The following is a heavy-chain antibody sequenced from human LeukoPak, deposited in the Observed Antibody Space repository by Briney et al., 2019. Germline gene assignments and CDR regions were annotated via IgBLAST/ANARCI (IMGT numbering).Heavy chain of an antibody. CDR2: IRYDGSNK. J-gene: IGHJ4*02. D-gene: IGHD3-22*01. V-gene: IGHV3-30*02. Sequence: GGSLRLSCAASGFTFSSYGMHWVRQAPGKGLEWVAFIRYDGSNKYYADSVKGRFTISRDNSENTLYLQMNSLRAEDTAVYYCANAGPYYYDSSGYFDYWGQGTLVTVSS. CDR3: ANAGPYYYDSSGYFDY. CDR1: GFTFSSYG.